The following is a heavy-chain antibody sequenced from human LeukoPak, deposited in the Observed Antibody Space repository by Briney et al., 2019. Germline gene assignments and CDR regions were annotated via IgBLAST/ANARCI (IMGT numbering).Heavy chain of an antibody. CDR3: ARDFGGNSDY. D-gene: IGHD4-23*01. V-gene: IGHV3-23*01. J-gene: IGHJ4*02. CDR1: GFTFSNFA. Sequence: GGSLRLSCAASGFTFSNFAMNWVRRAPGQGLEWVSTISGRGDGTYYVDSVKGRFTISRDNAKDTLYLQMNSLRSEDTAVYYCARDFGGNSDYWGQGTLVTVSS. CDR2: ISGRGDGT.